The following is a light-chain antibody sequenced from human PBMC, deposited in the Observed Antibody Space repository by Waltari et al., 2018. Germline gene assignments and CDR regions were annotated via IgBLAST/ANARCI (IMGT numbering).Light chain of an antibody. CDR2: EDN. CDR3: CTYVGRTTFHVT. Sequence: QSALTQPASVSGSPGQSIPISCTGTISHAGTHNLVPCYQQHPGKAPKLIIYEDNKRPSGVSDRLSGSKSGNTASLTISGLQAEDEADYYCCTYVGRTTFHVTFGGGTKLTVL. V-gene: IGLV2-23*02. J-gene: IGLJ2*01. CDR1: ISHAGTHNL.